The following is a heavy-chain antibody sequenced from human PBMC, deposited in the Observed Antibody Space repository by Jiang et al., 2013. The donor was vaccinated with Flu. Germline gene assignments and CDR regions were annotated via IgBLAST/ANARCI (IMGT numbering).Heavy chain of an antibody. CDR2: INAANGNT. J-gene: IGHJ4*02. D-gene: IGHD6-19*01. V-gene: IGHV1-3*01. Sequence: EWMGWINAANGNTKYSQKFQGRVTITRDTSASTSYMELSSLTSEDTGLYFCARDRQWLVDYYLDYWGQGTLVTVSS. CDR3: ARDRQWLVDYYLDY.